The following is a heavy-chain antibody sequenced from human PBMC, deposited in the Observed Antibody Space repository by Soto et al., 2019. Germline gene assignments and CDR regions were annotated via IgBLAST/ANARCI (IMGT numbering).Heavy chain of an antibody. CDR2: IYWNDDK. CDR3: ARGLATLPVFAFDV. Sequence: SGPTLVNPTQTLPLTCSLSGISLSTSGVGLGWIRRTPGKALEWLALIYWNDDKHYSPSLKSRLTITKDTSKNQAVLTMTNMDPVDTATYYCARGLATLPVFAFDVWGQGTVVTVS. V-gene: IGHV2-5*01. D-gene: IGHD6-6*01. J-gene: IGHJ3*01. CDR1: GISLSTSGVG.